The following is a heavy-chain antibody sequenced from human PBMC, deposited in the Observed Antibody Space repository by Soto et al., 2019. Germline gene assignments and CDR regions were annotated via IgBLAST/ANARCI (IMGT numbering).Heavy chain of an antibody. V-gene: IGHV4-4*02. CDR3: ARGYSVYDSPTT. Sequence: SETLSLTCAVSGGSISSSNWWSWVRQPPGKGLEWIGEIYHSGSTNYNPSLKSRVTMSVDKSKNQFSLKLSSVTAADTAVYYCARGYSVYDSPTTWGQGTLVTVSS. D-gene: IGHD5-12*01. J-gene: IGHJ4*02. CDR2: IYHSGST. CDR1: GGSISSSNW.